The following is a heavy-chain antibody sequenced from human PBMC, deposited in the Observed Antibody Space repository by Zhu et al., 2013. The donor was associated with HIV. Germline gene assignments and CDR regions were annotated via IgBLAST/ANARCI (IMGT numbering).Heavy chain of an antibody. CDR1: GYIFSHYY. V-gene: IGHV1-2*02. D-gene: IGHD3-22*01. J-gene: IGHJ6*02. CDR2: IRPADGGT. Sequence: QVQLAQSGAEMKKPGSSVRVSCKASGYIFSHYYLHWVRQAPGQGLEWMGWIRPADGGTKYSQNLQDRLTLARDTSITTAYMDMRRLRLDDSAIYYCVRDPHSSYWYENDNYFDFWGHGSPLTVS. CDR3: VRDPHSSYWYENDNYFDF.